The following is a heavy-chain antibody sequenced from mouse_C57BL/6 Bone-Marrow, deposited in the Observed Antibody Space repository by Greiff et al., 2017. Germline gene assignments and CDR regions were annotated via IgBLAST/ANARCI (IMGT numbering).Heavy chain of an antibody. Sequence: EVQGVESGGGLVQPGGSLSLSCAASGFTFTDYYMSWVRQPPGKALEWLGFIRNKANGYTTEYSASVQGRFTISRDNSQSILYLQMNALRAEDSATYYGARLGGTTVVAPDYWGQGTTLTVSS. V-gene: IGHV7-3*01. D-gene: IGHD1-1*01. CDR3: ARLGGTTVVAPDY. CDR2: IRNKANGYTT. J-gene: IGHJ2*01. CDR1: GFTFTDYY.